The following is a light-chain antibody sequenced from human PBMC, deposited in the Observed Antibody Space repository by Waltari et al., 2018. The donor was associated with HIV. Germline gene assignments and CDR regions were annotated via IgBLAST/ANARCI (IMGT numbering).Light chain of an antibody. CDR1: SPRSSS. V-gene: IGLV3-19*01. CDR2: DAN. J-gene: IGLJ1*01. Sequence: SSQLTQDPVVSVALGQTIKTTCQGDSPRSSSANGYQQRPGQAPVLVVYDANRRPSGISDRFSASNSGNTSSVIISESQAVDEADYYCHSRDTNSDHYVFGGGTRVIV. CDR3: HSRDTNSDHYV.